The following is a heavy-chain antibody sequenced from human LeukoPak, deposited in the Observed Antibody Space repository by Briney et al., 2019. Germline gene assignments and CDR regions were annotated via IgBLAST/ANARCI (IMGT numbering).Heavy chain of an antibody. V-gene: IGHV3-7*01. CDR2: IKQDGSEK. CDR3: AREGDYGSGSYLFQVDY. D-gene: IGHD3-10*01. J-gene: IGHJ4*02. CDR1: GFTFSSYW. Sequence: GGSLRLSCAASGFTFSSYWMSWVRQAPGKGLEWVANIKQDGSEKYYVDSVKGGFTISSDNAKNSLYLQMTSLRAEDTAVYYCAREGDYGSGSYLFQVDYWGQGTLVTVSS.